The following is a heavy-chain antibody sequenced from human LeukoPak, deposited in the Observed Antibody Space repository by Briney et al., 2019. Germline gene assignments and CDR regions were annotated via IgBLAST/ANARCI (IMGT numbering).Heavy chain of an antibody. Sequence: PSQTLSLTCTVSGGSISSGDYYWSWIRQPPGKGLEWIGYIYYSGSTYYNPSLKSRVTISVDTSKNQFPLKLSSVTAADTAVYYCASLSIAAPHIDYWGQGTLVTVSS. D-gene: IGHD6-6*01. CDR3: ASLSIAAPHIDY. V-gene: IGHV4-30-4*08. CDR2: IYYSGST. CDR1: GGSISSGDYY. J-gene: IGHJ4*02.